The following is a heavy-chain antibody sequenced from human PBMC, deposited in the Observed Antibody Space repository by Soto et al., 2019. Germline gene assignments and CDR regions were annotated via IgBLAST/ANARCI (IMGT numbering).Heavy chain of an antibody. CDR1: GFTFSSYS. CDR3: ARVQYSYASLYYFDY. D-gene: IGHD5-18*01. J-gene: IGHJ4*01. Sequence: GGSLRLSCAASGFTFSSYSMNWVRQAPGKGLEWVSSISSSSSYIYYADSVKGRFTISRDNAKNSLYLQMNSLRAEDTAVYYCARVQYSYASLYYFDYWGHGTLVTVSS. CDR2: ISSSSSYI. V-gene: IGHV3-21*01.